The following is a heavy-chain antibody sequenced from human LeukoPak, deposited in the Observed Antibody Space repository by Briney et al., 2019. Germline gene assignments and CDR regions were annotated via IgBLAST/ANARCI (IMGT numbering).Heavy chain of an antibody. V-gene: IGHV4-30-4*01. CDR2: ISYSGNT. CDR3: AREIVSSYYYNGMDV. J-gene: IGHJ6*02. Sequence: SETLSLTCTVSGGSISNTDSYWNWIRQPPGKGLEWIGFISYSGNTYSTPSLESRLTISIDTAKNQFSLSLSSVTAADTAVYLCAREIVSSYYYNGMDVWGQGTTVTVSS. D-gene: IGHD5/OR15-5a*01. CDR1: GGSISNTDSY.